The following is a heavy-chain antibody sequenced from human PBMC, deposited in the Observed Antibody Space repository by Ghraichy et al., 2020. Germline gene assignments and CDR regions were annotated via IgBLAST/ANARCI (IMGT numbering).Heavy chain of an antibody. CDR3: AKADYCSGSTCATYYYYGVDV. D-gene: IGHD2-15*01. CDR2: ISYAGGNT. J-gene: IGHJ6*02. Sequence: GGSLRLSCAASGFTFSNYAMPWVRQAPGKGLEWVSVISYAGGNTYYADSVKGRFTISRDNSKNTLYLQMNSLRAEDTAIYYCAKADYCSGSTCATYYYYGVDVWGQGTTVTVSS. CDR1: GFTFSNYA. V-gene: IGHV3-30*18.